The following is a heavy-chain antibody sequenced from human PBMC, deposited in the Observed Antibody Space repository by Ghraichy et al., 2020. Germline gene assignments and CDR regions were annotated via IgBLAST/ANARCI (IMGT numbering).Heavy chain of an antibody. CDR2: IYYSGST. V-gene: IGHV4-39*01. D-gene: IGHD3-10*01. J-gene: IGHJ4*02. CDR3: ARDTPTYYYGSGSYYTN. Sequence: SETLSLTCTVSGGSISSSSYYWGWIRQPPGKGLEWIGSIYYSGSTYYNPSLKSRVTISVDTSKNQFSLKLSSVTAADTAVYYCARDTPTYYYGSGSYYTNWGQGTLVTVSS. CDR1: GGSISSSSYY.